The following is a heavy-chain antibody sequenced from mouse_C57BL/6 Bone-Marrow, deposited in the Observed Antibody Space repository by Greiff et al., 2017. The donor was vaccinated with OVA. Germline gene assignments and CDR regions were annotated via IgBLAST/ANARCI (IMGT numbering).Heavy chain of an antibody. D-gene: IGHD1-1*01. CDR1: GYTFTGYG. V-gene: IGHV1-81*01. J-gene: IGHJ2*01. CDR2: IYPGSGNT. CDR3: ARTTVVAKDYFDY. Sequence: QVQLQQSGAELARPGASVKLSCKASGYTFTGYGISWVKQRPGQGLEWIGEIYPGSGNTYYNEKFKGKATLTADKSSSTAYMELRSLTSEDSADNVCARTTVVAKDYFDYWGQGTTLTVSS.